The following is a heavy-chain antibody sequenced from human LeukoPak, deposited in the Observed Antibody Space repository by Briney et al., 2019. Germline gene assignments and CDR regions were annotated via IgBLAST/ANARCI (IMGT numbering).Heavy chain of an antibody. Sequence: PGRSLRLSCAASGFTFTTHGMHWVRQAPGQGLEWVAAISYDGDNKYYADSVKGRFTISRDNSRNTVDLQMNSLRAEDTALYYCAKAWGYGYGYLDYWGQGTLVTVSS. V-gene: IGHV3-30*18. J-gene: IGHJ4*02. CDR1: GFTFTTHG. D-gene: IGHD5-18*01. CDR2: ISYDGDNK. CDR3: AKAWGYGYGYLDY.